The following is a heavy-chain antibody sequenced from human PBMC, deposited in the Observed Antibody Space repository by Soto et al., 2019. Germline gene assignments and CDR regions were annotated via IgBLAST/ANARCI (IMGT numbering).Heavy chain of an antibody. V-gene: IGHV3-23*04. CDR1: GFSFASFA. D-gene: IGHD3-3*01. Sequence: DVRLAESGGGLVQPGGSLRLSCTTSGFSFASFAMTWVRQAPGKGLEWVATISGSDVKTYYADSVKGRFSISRDTSRNTLYLQMNSLRADDTAIYYCAKWSYLDYWGQGTRVTVSS. CDR3: AKWSYLDY. CDR2: ISGSDVKT. J-gene: IGHJ4*02.